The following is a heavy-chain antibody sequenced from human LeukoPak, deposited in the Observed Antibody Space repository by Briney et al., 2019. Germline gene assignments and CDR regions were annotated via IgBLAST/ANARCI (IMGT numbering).Heavy chain of an antibody. CDR1: GFTFNHYG. D-gene: IGHD4-11*01. CDR3: LRDAQTGFDYSSSLQN. Sequence: GGSLRLSCAASGFTFNHYGMHWVRQAPGKGLEWLSVIWSDGTNKYYAASVKGRFTISRDDFDKTVYLQMSSLRPDDTGVYYCLRDAQTGFDYSSSLQNCGQGA. V-gene: IGHV3-33*01. J-gene: IGHJ4*02. CDR2: IWSDGTNK.